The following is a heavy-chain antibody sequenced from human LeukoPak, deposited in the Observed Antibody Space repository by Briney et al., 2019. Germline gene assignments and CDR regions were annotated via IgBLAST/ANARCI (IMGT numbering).Heavy chain of an antibody. CDR1: EFTFSSYA. V-gene: IGHV3-64D*06. D-gene: IGHD3-9*01. CDR3: LLGRWAGLRYFDWLF. J-gene: IGHJ4*02. Sequence: PGGSLRLSCSASEFTFSSYAMHWVRQAPGKGLEYVSGISNDGGSTYYADSVKGRFSISRDNSKNTLYLQLSSLRADDTAVYYCLLGRWAGLRYFDWLFWGQGTLVTVAS. CDR2: ISNDGGST.